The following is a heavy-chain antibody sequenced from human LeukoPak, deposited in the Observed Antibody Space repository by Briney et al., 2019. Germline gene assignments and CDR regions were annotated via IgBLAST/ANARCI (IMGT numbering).Heavy chain of an antibody. Sequence: PGGSLRLSCAASGFTFSSYAMSWVRQAPGKGLEWVSAISGSGGSTYYADSVKGRFTISRDNAKNSLYLQMNSLRAEDTALYYCAKSLGGMGIDYWGQGTLVTVSS. CDR3: AKSLGGMGIDY. J-gene: IGHJ4*02. CDR1: GFTFSSYA. D-gene: IGHD3-10*01. CDR2: ISGSGGST. V-gene: IGHV3-23*01.